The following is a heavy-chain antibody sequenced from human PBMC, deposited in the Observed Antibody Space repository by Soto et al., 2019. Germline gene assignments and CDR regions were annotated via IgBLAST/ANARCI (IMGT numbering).Heavy chain of an antibody. D-gene: IGHD1-26*01. CDR1: GFTFSSYA. J-gene: IGHJ4*02. CDR2: ISGSGGST. V-gene: IGHV3-23*01. CDR3: AKSGFVGSYSPPYYFDY. Sequence: PGGSLRLSCAASGFTFSSYAMSWVRQAPGKGLEWVSAISGSGGSTYYADSVKGRFTISRDNSKNTLYLQMNSLRAEDTAVYYCAKSGFVGSYSPPYYFDYWGQGTLVTVSS.